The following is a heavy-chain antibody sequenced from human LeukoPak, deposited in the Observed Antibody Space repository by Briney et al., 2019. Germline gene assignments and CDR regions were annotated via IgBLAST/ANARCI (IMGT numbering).Heavy chain of an antibody. CDR2: IKQDGSEK. Sequence: GGSLRLSCAASGFTFSSYWMSWVRQAPGKGLEWVTNIKQDGSEKYYVDSVKGRFTISRDNAKNSLYLQMNSLRAEDTAVYYCAREMQWLGAENWFDPWGQGTLVTVSS. J-gene: IGHJ5*02. CDR3: AREMQWLGAENWFDP. D-gene: IGHD6-19*01. V-gene: IGHV3-7*01. CDR1: GFTFSSYW.